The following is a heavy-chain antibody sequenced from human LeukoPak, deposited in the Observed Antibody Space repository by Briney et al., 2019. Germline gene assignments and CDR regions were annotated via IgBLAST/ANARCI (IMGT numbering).Heavy chain of an antibody. CDR1: GFTFSSYA. D-gene: IGHD1-14*01. CDR2: ISGSAGST. J-gene: IGHJ6*03. CDR3: ATVATGGDYYYMDV. Sequence: GGSLRLSCAASGFTFSSYAMTWVRQAPGKGLEWVSAISGSAGSTYYADSVKGRVTISRDNSKNTLYLQVNSLRAEDTAAYYCATVATGGDYYYMDVWGKGTTVTVSS. V-gene: IGHV3-23*01.